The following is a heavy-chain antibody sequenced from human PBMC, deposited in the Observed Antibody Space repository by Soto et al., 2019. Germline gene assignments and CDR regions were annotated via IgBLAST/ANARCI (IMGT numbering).Heavy chain of an antibody. J-gene: IGHJ4*02. D-gene: IGHD5-18*01. CDR1: GGSISSGDYY. V-gene: IGHV4-31*03. CDR3: AGGRGSRSGIVVWYFDY. CDR2: IYKKGNS. Sequence: QVQLQESGPGLVKPSQTLSLTCTVSGGSISSGDYYWNWIRQRPGKGLEWIGYIYKKGNSYYNPSGKSRVNMSRDTAKTQFPLELSSVTAADTGVYLCAGGRGSRSGIVVWYFDYWGQGTLVTVPS.